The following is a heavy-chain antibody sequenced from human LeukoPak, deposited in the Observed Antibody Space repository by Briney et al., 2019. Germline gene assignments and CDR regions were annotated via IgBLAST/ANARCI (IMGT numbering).Heavy chain of an antibody. J-gene: IGHJ4*02. CDR1: GFTFSSYA. D-gene: IGHD3-3*01. CDR2: ISGSGGST. CDR3: AKDPSPNTIFEAQFDY. V-gene: IGHV3-23*01. Sequence: PGGSLRLSCAASGFTFSSYAMSWVRQAPGKGLEWVLAISGSGGSTYYADSVKGRFTISRDNSKNTLYLQMNSLRAEDTAVYYCAKDPSPNTIFEAQFDYWGQGTLVTVSS.